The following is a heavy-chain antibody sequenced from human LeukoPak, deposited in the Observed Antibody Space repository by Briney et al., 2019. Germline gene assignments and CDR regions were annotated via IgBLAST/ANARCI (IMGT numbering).Heavy chain of an antibody. J-gene: IGHJ4*02. CDR1: GFTFGSFE. V-gene: IGHV3-48*03. CDR3: AREEGLDY. D-gene: IGHD5-12*01. CDR2: ISSSGSTI. Sequence: PGGSLRLSCAASGFTFGSFEMNWVRQAPEKGLEWVSYISSSGSTIDYADSVKGRFTISRDNAKNSLYLQMNSLRAEDTAVYYCAREEGLDYWGQGTLVTVSS.